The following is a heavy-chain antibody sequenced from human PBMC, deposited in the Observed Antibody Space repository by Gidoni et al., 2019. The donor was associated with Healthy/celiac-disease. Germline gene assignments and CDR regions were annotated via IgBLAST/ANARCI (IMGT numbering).Heavy chain of an antibody. Sequence: EVQLVESGGGLVKPGGSLRLSCAASGFTFSSYSMNWVRQASGKGLEWVSSISSSSSYIYYADSVKGRFTISRDNAKNSLYLQMNSLRAEDTAVYYCARDLYGSGSYRDAFDIWGQGTMVTVSS. CDR3: ARDLYGSGSYRDAFDI. V-gene: IGHV3-21*01. CDR2: ISSSSSYI. CDR1: GFTFSSYS. J-gene: IGHJ3*02. D-gene: IGHD3-10*01.